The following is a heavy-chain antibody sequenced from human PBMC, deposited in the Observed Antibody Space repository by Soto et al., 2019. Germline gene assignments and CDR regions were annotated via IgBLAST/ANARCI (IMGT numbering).Heavy chain of an antibody. Sequence: QVQLQESGPGVVKPSETLSLTCTVTGASVINDYWNWIRQPPGKGLEWIGFVYDSGSTSYNSSLKSRLTISVDMSKNQFSLKLSSVTAADTAVYYCVRQVGATGSYSYAVWGQGTMVTVSS. CDR1: GASVINDY. CDR2: VYDSGST. V-gene: IGHV4-59*02. D-gene: IGHD1-26*01. J-gene: IGHJ3*01. CDR3: VRQVGATGSYSYAV.